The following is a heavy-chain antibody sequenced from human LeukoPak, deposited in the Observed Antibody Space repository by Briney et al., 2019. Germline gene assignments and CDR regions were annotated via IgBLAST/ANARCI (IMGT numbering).Heavy chain of an antibody. CDR2: IYYSGST. J-gene: IGHJ5*02. V-gene: IGHV4-39*07. CDR1: GGSISSSSYY. D-gene: IGHD3-3*01. Sequence: SETLSLTCTVSGGSISSSSYYWGWIRQPPGKGLEWIGSIYYSGSTYYNPSLKSRVTISVGTSKTQFSLKLSSVTAADTAVYYCARGAIEYDFWSGLTTFDPWGQGTLVTVSS. CDR3: ARGAIEYDFWSGLTTFDP.